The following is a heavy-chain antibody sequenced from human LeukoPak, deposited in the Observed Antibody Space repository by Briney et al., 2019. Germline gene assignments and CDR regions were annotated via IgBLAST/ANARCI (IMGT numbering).Heavy chain of an antibody. CDR3: ARHGDPGITMVRGVDPLFDY. V-gene: IGHV4-59*08. D-gene: IGHD3-10*01. CDR2: ICYSGST. J-gene: IGHJ4*02. CDR1: GGSISSYY. Sequence: SETLSLTCAVSGGSISSYYWSWIRQPPGKGLEWIGYICYSGSTNYNPSLKSRVTISVDTSKNQFSLKLSSVTAADTAVYYCARHGDPGITMVRGVDPLFDYWGQGTLVTVSS.